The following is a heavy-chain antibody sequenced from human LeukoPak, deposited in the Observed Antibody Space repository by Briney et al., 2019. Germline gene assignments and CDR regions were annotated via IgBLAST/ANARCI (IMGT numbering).Heavy chain of an antibody. Sequence: GGSLRLSCTASGFTYSSYGMTWGRQAPGKGLEWVSGISGSGSRTDYADSVKGRFTISRDNAKNTLYLQMDSLRAEDTAAYYCAKGSQEWELLDAFDIWGQGTMVTVSS. CDR3: AKGSQEWELLDAFDI. CDR1: GFTYSSYG. V-gene: IGHV3-23*01. J-gene: IGHJ3*02. D-gene: IGHD1-26*01. CDR2: ISGSGSRT.